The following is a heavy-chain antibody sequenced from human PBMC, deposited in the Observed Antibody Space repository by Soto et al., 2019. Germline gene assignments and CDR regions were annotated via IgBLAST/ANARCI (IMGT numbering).Heavy chain of an antibody. J-gene: IGHJ3*02. CDR2: ISYDGSNK. CDR1: GFTFSSYA. CDR3: ARPGYSYGYPDAFDI. D-gene: IGHD5-18*01. Sequence: GGSLRLSCAASGFTFSSYAMHWVRQAPGKGLEWVAVISYDGSNKYYADSVKGRFTISRDNSKNTLYLQMNSLRAEDTAVYYCARPGYSYGYPDAFDIWGQGTMVT. V-gene: IGHV3-30-3*01.